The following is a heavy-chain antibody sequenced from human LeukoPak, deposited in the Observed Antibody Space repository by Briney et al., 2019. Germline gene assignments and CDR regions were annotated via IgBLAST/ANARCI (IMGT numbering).Heavy chain of an antibody. Sequence: GGSLRLSCAVSGFTFDDYGMSWVRQAPGKGLEWVGRIKSKTDGGTTDYAAPVKGRFTISRDDSKNTLYLQMNSLKTEDTAVYYCTTAFYYDSSGYFYYYYMDVWGKGTTVTVSS. CDR1: GFTFDDYG. CDR3: TTAFYYDSSGYFYYYYMDV. J-gene: IGHJ6*03. CDR2: IKSKTDGGTT. D-gene: IGHD3-22*01. V-gene: IGHV3-15*01.